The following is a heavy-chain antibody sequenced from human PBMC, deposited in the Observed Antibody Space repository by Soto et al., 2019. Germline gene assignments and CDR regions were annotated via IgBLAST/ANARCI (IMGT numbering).Heavy chain of an antibody. V-gene: IGHV1-2*04. CDR1: GYTFTGYY. CDR2: INPNSGGT. J-gene: IGHJ3*02. D-gene: IGHD6-19*01. CDR3: ARGTAGNSSGWLRHYAFDI. Sequence: ASVKVSCKASGYTFTGYYMHWVRQAPGQGLEWMGWINPNSGGTNYAQKFQGWVTMTRDTSISTAYMELSRLRSDDTAVYYCARGTAGNSSGWLRHYAFDIWGQGTMVTVSS.